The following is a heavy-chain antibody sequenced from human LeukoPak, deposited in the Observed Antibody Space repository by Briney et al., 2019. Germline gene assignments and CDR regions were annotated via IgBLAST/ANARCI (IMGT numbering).Heavy chain of an antibody. V-gene: IGHV4-59*13. J-gene: IGHJ4*02. CDR3: AKGRSSSSGLDY. CDR1: VGSISSYY. CDR2: IYYGGST. D-gene: IGHD6-6*01. Sequence: SQTLSITCTVSVGSISSYYWGWIGQPPGKGLEWIGYIYYGGSTNYNPSLKSLVTISVDTSKNQFSLKLSSVSAADTAVYYCAKGRSSSSGLDYWRQGTLVTVSS.